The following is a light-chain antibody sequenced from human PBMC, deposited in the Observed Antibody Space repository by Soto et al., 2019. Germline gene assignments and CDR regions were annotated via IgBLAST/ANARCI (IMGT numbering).Light chain of an antibody. Sequence: EIVMTQSPATLSLSPGERATLSCRAIQSVSSNLAWYQKKPGQPPRLLIYGASTSATGVPARFSGGGSGTKFTLTISSLQYADFAAYYCQQYNNWPPWTFGQGTKVDIK. CDR2: GAS. J-gene: IGKJ1*01. CDR3: QQYNNWPPWT. CDR1: QSVSSN. V-gene: IGKV3-15*01.